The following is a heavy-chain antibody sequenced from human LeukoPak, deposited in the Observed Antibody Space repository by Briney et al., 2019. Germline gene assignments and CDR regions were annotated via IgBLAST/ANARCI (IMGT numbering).Heavy chain of an antibody. CDR3: ARGFVEMATMPTFDY. V-gene: IGHV4-31*03. J-gene: IGHJ4*02. Sequence: TLSLTCTVSGGSISSGGYYWSWIRQHPGKGLEWIGYIYYSGSTYYNPSLKSRVTISVDTSKNQFSLKLSSVTAADTAVYYCARGFVEMATMPTFDYWGQGTLVTVSS. D-gene: IGHD5-24*01. CDR1: GGSISSGGYY. CDR2: IYYSGST.